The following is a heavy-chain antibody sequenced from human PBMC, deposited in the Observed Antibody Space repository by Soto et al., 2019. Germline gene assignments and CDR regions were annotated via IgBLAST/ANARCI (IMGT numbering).Heavy chain of an antibody. Sequence: QVQLVQSGAEVKKPGSSVKVSCKASGGTFSSYTISWVRQAPGQGLEWMGGIIPIFGTANYAQKFQGRVTITADESTSTAFMELSSLRYEDTAVYYCASVLELRYYYGMDVWGQGTTVTVSS. CDR3: ASVLELRYYYGMDV. D-gene: IGHD1-7*01. CDR2: IIPIFGTA. CDR1: GGTFSSYT. V-gene: IGHV1-69*12. J-gene: IGHJ6*02.